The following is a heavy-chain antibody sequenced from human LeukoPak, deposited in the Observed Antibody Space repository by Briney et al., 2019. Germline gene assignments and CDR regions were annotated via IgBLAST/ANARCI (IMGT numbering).Heavy chain of an antibody. Sequence: ASVKVSCKASGGTFSSYAISWVRQAPGQGLEWMGGIIPIFGTANYAQKFQGRVTITADETTSTAYMELSSLRSDDTAVYYCARWGPERLLDAFDIWGQGTMVTVSS. CDR2: IIPIFGTA. D-gene: IGHD7-27*01. CDR3: ARWGPERLLDAFDI. J-gene: IGHJ3*02. V-gene: IGHV1-69*13. CDR1: GGTFSSYA.